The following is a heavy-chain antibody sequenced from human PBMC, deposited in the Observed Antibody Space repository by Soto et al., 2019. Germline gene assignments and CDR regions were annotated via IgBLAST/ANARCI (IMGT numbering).Heavy chain of an antibody. CDR1: GGSISSGGYY. D-gene: IGHD6-13*01. Sequence: QVQLQESGPGLVKPSQTLSLTCTVSGGSISSGGYYWSWIRQHPGKGLEWIGYIYYSGSTYYNPSLKSRVTISLDTSKNQFSLKLSSVTAADTAVYYCARVCPSSSWGWFDPWGQGTLVTVSS. CDR3: ARVCPSSSWGWFDP. J-gene: IGHJ5*02. V-gene: IGHV4-31*03. CDR2: IYYSGST.